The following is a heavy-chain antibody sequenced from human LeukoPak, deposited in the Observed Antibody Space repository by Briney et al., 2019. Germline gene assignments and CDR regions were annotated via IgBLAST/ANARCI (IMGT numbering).Heavy chain of an antibody. CDR3: ARTYCGGDCYYSYFDY. D-gene: IGHD2-21*02. V-gene: IGHV5-51*01. J-gene: IGHJ4*02. Sequence: GSXQISCQASGYTFTTYWIAWVRQLPGKGREWVGIIYPGDSNTISSPSFQAQLPISAHNSISTAYLQWSSLKASDTAMYYCARTYCGGDCYYSYFDYWGQGTLVTVSS. CDR2: IYPGDSNT. CDR1: GYTFTTYW.